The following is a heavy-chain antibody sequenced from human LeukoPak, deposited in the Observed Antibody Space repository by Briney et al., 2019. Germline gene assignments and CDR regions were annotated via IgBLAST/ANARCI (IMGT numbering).Heavy chain of an antibody. CDR1: GGSISNKY. D-gene: IGHD5-12*01. CDR3: ARDGYSGNDGL. CDR2: IYHSGST. J-gene: IGHJ4*02. Sequence: PSETLSLTCTVSGGSISNKYWSWIRQPPGKGLEWIGYIYHSGSTKYNPSLESRVTISVDTSKNQFSLKLSSVTAADTAVYYCARDGYSGNDGLWGQGTLVTVSS. V-gene: IGHV4-59*01.